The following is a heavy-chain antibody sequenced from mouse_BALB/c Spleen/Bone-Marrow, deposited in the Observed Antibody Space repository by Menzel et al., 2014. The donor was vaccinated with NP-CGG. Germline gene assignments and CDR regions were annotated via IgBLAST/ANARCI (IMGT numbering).Heavy chain of an antibody. D-gene: IGHD2-2*01. CDR2: IHPSDSET. CDR1: DYSFTSYW. CDR3: ARGGYDGWYFDV. J-gene: IGHJ1*01. Sequence: VQLQESGAELVRPGASVKLSCRASDYSFTSYWVNWVKQRPEQGLEWIGMIHPSDSETRLNQKFKDKATLTVDKSSSTAYMQLSSPTSEDSAVYYCARGGYDGWYFDVWGAGTTVTVSS. V-gene: IGHV1-74*01.